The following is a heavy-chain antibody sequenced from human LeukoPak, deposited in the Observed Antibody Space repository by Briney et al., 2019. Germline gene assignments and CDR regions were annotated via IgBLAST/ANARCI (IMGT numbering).Heavy chain of an antibody. CDR1: GYTFTNYG. CDR2: ISPYKGNT. Sequence: GASAKVSCKASGYTFTNYGITWVRQAPGQGLEWMGWISPYKGNTNYAQNLQGRVTMTTDTSTSTAYMEVRSLRSDDTAVYYCATEGGWGPTDYGDNVYWGQGTLVTVSS. V-gene: IGHV1-18*01. D-gene: IGHD4-17*01. J-gene: IGHJ4*02. CDR3: ATEGGWGPTDYGDNVY.